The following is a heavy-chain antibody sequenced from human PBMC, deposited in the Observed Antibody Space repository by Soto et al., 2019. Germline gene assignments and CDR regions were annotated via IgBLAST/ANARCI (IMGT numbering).Heavy chain of an antibody. CDR1: GGSISSSSYY. CDR3: ARVGGSGYENIDY. D-gene: IGHD5-12*01. J-gene: IGHJ4*02. V-gene: IGHV4-39*07. Sequence: PSETLSLTCTVSGGSISSSSYYWGWIRQPPGKGLEWIGSIYYSGSTYYNPSLKSRVTISVDTSKNQFSLKLSSVTAADTAVYYCARVGGSGYENIDYWGQGTLVTVSS. CDR2: IYYSGST.